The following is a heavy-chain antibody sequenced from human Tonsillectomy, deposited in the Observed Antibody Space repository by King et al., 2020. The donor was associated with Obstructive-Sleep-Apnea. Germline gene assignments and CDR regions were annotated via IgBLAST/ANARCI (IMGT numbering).Heavy chain of an antibody. CDR2: IYYSGST. D-gene: IGHD3-22*01. V-gene: IGHV4-59*08. CDR1: GGSISSYY. J-gene: IGHJ4*02. CDR3: ARHAVDDSSGYPFDY. Sequence: VQLQESGPGLVKPSETLSLTCTVSGGSISSYYWSWIRQPPGKGLEWIGYIYYSGSTNYNPSLKIRVSISVDTSKNQFSLKLNSVTAADTAVYYCARHAVDDSSGYPFDYWGQGTLVTVSS.